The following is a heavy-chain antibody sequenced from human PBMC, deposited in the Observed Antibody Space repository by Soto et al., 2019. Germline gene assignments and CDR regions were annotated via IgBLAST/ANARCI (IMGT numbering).Heavy chain of an antibody. J-gene: IGHJ4*02. V-gene: IGHV1-18*04. Sequence: ASVKVSCKASGYTFTSYGISWVRQAPGQGLEWMGWISAYNGNTNYAQKLQGRVTMTTDTSTSTAYMELRSLRSDDTAVYYCARGGYYDSSGYYIAHYFDYWGQGTLLTVSS. D-gene: IGHD3-22*01. CDR2: ISAYNGNT. CDR3: ARGGYYDSSGYYIAHYFDY. CDR1: GYTFTSYG.